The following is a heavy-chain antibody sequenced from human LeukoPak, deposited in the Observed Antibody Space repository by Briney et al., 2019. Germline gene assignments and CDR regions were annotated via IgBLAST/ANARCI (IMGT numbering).Heavy chain of an antibody. D-gene: IGHD5-12*01. V-gene: IGHV4-34*01. CDR3: AKSGYDYTFDY. CDR1: GGSFSGYY. J-gene: IGHJ4*02. Sequence: SETLSLTCAVYGGSFSGYYWSWIRQPPGKGLEWIGEINHSGSTNYNPSLKSRVTISVDTSKNQFSLKLSSVTAADTAVYYCAKSGYDYTFDYWGQGTLVTVSS. CDR2: INHSGST.